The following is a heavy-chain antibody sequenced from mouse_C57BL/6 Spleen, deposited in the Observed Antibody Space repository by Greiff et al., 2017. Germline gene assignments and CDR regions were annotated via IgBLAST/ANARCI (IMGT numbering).Heavy chain of an antibody. CDR1: GYTFTEYS. CDR2: FYPGSGSL. J-gene: IGHJ2*01. V-gene: IGHV1-62-2*01. CDR3: ARHEDQEWGNYYFDY. D-gene: IGHD2-1*01. Sequence: QVQLQQSGAELVQPGASVKLSCKASGYTFTEYSIHWVKQRSGQGLEWIGWFYPGSGSLKSNEKFTDKATLTADKSSSTVYMELRRMTSEASAVYFCARHEDQEWGNYYFDYWGQGTTLTVSS.